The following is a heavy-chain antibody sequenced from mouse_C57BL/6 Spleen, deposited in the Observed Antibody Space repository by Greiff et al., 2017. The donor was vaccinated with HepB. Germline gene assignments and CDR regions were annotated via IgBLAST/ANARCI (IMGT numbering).Heavy chain of an antibody. CDR3: ARRETGYSNCAWLAY. J-gene: IGHJ3*01. Sequence: VQLQQSGAELVRPGASVKLSCTASGFNIKNTYMHWVKQRPEQGLEWIGRIDPANGNTKYDPKFQGKATITADTSSTTAYLQLSSLTSEDTAIYYCARRETGYSNCAWLAYWGQGTLVTVSA. CDR2: IDPANGNT. V-gene: IGHV14-3*01. CDR1: GFNIKNTY. D-gene: IGHD2-5*01.